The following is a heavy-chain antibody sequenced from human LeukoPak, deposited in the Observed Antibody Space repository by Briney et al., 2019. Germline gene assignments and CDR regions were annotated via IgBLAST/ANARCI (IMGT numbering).Heavy chain of an antibody. CDR3: ARALFAGGGYTYGPNFSAFDY. J-gene: IGHJ4*02. CDR2: IYPDDSDT. CDR1: EYRFPNYC. Sequence: GESLKISFQHSEYRFPNYCIGWVRHMPGKSLEWMGIIYPDDSDTRYSPSFQGQVTISADKSISTAYLQWSSLKASDTALYYCARALFAGGGYTYGPNFSAFDYWGQGTLVTVSS. D-gene: IGHD5-18*01. V-gene: IGHV5-51*01.